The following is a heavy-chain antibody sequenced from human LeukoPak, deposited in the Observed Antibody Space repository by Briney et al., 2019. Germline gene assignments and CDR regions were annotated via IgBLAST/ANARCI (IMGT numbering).Heavy chain of an antibody. CDR1: GGSISSYY. D-gene: IGHD5-18*01. J-gene: IGHJ2*01. CDR3: ARLYSYGYWYFDL. CDR2: IYYSGST. Sequence: PSETLSLTCTVSGGSISSYYWSWIRQPPGKALEGIGYIYYSGSTNYNPSLKSRVTISVDTSKNQFSLKLSSVTAADTAVYYCARLYSYGYWYFDLWGRGTLVTVSS. V-gene: IGHV4-59*01.